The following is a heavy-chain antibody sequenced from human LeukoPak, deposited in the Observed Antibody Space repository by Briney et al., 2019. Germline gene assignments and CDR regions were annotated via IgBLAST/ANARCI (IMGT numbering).Heavy chain of an antibody. CDR3: ARIIAAAGSDY. CDR2: IIPIFGIA. D-gene: IGHD6-13*01. V-gene: IGHV1-69*04. J-gene: IGHJ4*02. CDR1: GGTFSSYA. Sequence: SVKLSCKASGGTFSSYAISWVRQAPGQGLEWMGRIIPIFGIANYAHKFQGRVTITADKSTGTAYMELSSLRSEDTAVYYCARIIAAAGSDYWGQGTLVTVSS.